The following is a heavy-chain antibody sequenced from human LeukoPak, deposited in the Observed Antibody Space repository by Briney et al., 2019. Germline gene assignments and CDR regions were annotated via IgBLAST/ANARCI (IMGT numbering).Heavy chain of an antibody. Sequence: GASVKVSCKASGYTFTGYYMHWVRQAPGQGLEWMGWINPNSGGTNYAQKFQGRVTMTRDTSISTAYMELSRLRSDDTAVYYCARGTDSSDYLVPKIYYYMDVWGKGTTVTISS. D-gene: IGHD3-22*01. CDR2: INPNSGGT. CDR1: GYTFTGYY. J-gene: IGHJ6*03. V-gene: IGHV1-2*02. CDR3: ARGTDSSDYLVPKIYYYMDV.